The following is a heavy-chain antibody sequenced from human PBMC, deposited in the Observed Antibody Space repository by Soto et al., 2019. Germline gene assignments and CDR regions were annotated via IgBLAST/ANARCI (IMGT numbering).Heavy chain of an antibody. CDR2: ISRSGSA. CDR3: PRGPLITYQYNSRSRERGYLDF. J-gene: IGHJ4*02. D-gene: IGHD3-10*01. V-gene: IGHV4-34*01. CDR1: GGSFSGYN. Sequence: SETLSLTCAVSGGSFSGYNWTWIRQRPGKGLEWLGEISRSGSATYNPSLKGRVTMSVDTSKNQISLNVTSVTAADTALYYCPRGPLITYQYNSRSRERGYLDFWGRGTLVTVSS.